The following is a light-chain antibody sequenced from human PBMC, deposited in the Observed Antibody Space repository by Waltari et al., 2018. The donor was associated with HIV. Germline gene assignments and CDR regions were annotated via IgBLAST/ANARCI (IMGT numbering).Light chain of an antibody. Sequence: EIVMTQSPATLSVTPGERATPSCRASQSVGTNLGWYQKKPGQAPRLLIYGASTRAPGIPANFSGSGSGTEFSLTIGSLQPEDLAVYYCQQYNGWPRTFGQGTKVEIK. CDR3: QQYNGWPRT. J-gene: IGKJ1*01. CDR1: QSVGTN. CDR2: GAS. V-gene: IGKV3-15*01.